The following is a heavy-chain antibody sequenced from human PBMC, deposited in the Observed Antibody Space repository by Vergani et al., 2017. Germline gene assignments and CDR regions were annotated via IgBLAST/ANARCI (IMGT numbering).Heavy chain of an antibody. J-gene: IGHJ4*02. CDR3: ARDAKRGYYASDLPY. D-gene: IGHD3-3*01. CDR1: GFTFSDYG. CDR2: IRIDGSEQ. Sequence: QVHLVESGGGVVQPGGSLRLSCAASGFTFSDYGVHWVRQAPGKGLEWVAFIRIDGSEQYYADSVKGRFTVSRDNSKYTLYLQIHSLRPEDTALYYCARDAKRGYYASDLPYWGQGTLVTVSS. V-gene: IGHV3-30*02.